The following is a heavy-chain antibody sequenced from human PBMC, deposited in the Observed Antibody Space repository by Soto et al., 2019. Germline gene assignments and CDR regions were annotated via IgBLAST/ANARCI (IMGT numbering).Heavy chain of an antibody. CDR3: ARDAIMITFGGVIHNNPYNWFDP. CDR1: GGTFSSYA. D-gene: IGHD3-16*02. Sequence: GASVKVSCKASGGTFSSYASSWVRQAPGQGLEWMGGIIPIFGTANYAQKFQGRVTITADESTSTAYMELSSLRSEDTAVYYCARDAIMITFGGVIHNNPYNWFDPWGQGTLVTVSS. V-gene: IGHV1-69*13. J-gene: IGHJ5*02. CDR2: IIPIFGTA.